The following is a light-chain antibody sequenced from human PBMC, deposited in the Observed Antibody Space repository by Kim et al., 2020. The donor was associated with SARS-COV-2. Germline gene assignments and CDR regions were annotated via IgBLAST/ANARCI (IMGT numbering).Light chain of an antibody. Sequence: CPGERASRYCRGSQRIDNTYLAGYEQKPGQAPRLLIYATSSRATGIPDRFSGSGSGTDFTLTISRLEPEDNAVYYCQQYSDSPRTFGQGTRLEIK. CDR1: QRIDNTY. CDR3: QQYSDSPRT. V-gene: IGKV3-20*01. J-gene: IGKJ5*01. CDR2: ATS.